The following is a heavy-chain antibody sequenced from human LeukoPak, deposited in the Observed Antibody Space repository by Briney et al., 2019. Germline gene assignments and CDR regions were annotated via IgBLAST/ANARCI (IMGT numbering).Heavy chain of an antibody. CDR3: ATVRSGSWDWFDP. CDR1: GFTFSSYW. V-gene: IGHV3-74*01. Sequence: GGSLRLSCAASGFTFSSYWMHWVRQAPGKGLVWVSRINGDGSTTTYVDSVKGRFTISRDNAKNTVYLQMNSLRVDDTAVYYCATVRSGSWDWFDPWGQGTPVTVSS. D-gene: IGHD3-10*01. J-gene: IGHJ5*02. CDR2: INGDGSTT.